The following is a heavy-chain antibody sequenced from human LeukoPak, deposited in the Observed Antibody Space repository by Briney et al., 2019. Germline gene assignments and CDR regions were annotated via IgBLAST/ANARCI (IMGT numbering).Heavy chain of an antibody. CDR1: GFTFSSYG. CDR3: AKDLGAYCGGDCYSGVDY. CDR2: IRYDGSNK. J-gene: IGHJ4*02. V-gene: IGHV3-30*02. Sequence: PGGSLRLSCAASGFTFSSYGMHWVRQAPGKGLEWVAFIRYDGSNKYYADSVKGRFTISRDNSKNTLYLQMNSLRAEDTAVYYCAKDLGAYCGGDCYSGVDYWGQGTLVTVSS. D-gene: IGHD2-21*01.